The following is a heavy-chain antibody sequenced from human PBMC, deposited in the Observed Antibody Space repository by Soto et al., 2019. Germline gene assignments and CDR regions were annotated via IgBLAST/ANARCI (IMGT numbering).Heavy chain of an antibody. CDR3: ARDRVGYGGNQAVDY. CDR1: GYTFTSYA. J-gene: IGHJ4*02. Sequence: ASVKVSCKASGYTFTSYAMHWVRQAPGQRLEWMGLINASNGNTSYAQRFQGRVTMTRDTSTSTVYMELSSLRSEDTAVYYCARDRVGYGGNQAVDYWGQGTLVTVSS. CDR2: INASNGNT. D-gene: IGHD4-17*01. V-gene: IGHV1-3*01.